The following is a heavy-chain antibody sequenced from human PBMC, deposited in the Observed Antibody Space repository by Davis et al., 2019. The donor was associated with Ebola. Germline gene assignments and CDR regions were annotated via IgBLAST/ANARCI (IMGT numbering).Heavy chain of an antibody. CDR1: GGTFSSYA. V-gene: IGHV1-69*06. J-gene: IGHJ6*02. Sequence: SVKVSCKASGGTFSSYAISWVRQAPGQGLEWMGGIIPIFGTANYAQKFQGRVTITADKSTSTAYMELSSLRSEDTAVYYCATGIAAAGHYYYYGMDVWGQGTTVTVSS. CDR3: ATGIAAAGHYYYYGMDV. D-gene: IGHD6-13*01. CDR2: IIPIFGTA.